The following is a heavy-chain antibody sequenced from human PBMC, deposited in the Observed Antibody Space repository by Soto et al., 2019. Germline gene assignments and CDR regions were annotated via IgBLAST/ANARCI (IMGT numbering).Heavy chain of an antibody. CDR3: ARDALGFRYVD. CDR2: IWYDGSNK. CDR1: GFTFSSYG. Sequence: GGSLRLSCAASGFTFSSYGMHWFRQAPGKGLEWVAVIWYDGSNKYYADSVKGRFTISRDISKNTLYLQMNSLRGEDTAVYYCARDALGFRYVDWGQGTLVTVS. V-gene: IGHV3-33*01. J-gene: IGHJ4*02. D-gene: IGHD1-26*01.